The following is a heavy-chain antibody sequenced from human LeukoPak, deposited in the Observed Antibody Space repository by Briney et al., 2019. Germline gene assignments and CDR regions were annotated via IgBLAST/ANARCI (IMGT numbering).Heavy chain of an antibody. CDR1: GSSFSNAGVG. D-gene: IGHD6-13*01. CDR3: AHRPASSTWYFLDY. Sequence: ESGPTLVKPTQTLTLTCTLSGSSFSNAGVGVGWIRQPPGKALEWLALIFWNDDKRYNPSLKSRLTITKDTSKNQVVPTMTNMDPVDTATYYCAHRPASSTWYFLDYWGQGKLVTVSS. J-gene: IGHJ4*02. V-gene: IGHV2-5*01. CDR2: IFWNDDK.